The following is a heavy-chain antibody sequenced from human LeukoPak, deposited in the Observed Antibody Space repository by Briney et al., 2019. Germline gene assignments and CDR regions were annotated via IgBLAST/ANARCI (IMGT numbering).Heavy chain of an antibody. CDR3: AREEYGGPYGY. CDR1: GGSFSGYY. V-gene: IGHV4-34*01. Sequence: SETLSLTCAVCGGSFSGYYWSWIRQPPGKGLEWIGEINHSGSTNYNPSLKSRVTISVDTSKNQFSLKLSSVTAADTAVYYCAREEYGGPYGYWGQGTLVTVSS. D-gene: IGHD4-23*01. J-gene: IGHJ4*02. CDR2: INHSGST.